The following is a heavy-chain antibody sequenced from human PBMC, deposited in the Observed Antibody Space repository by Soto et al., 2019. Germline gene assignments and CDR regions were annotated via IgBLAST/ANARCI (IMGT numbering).Heavy chain of an antibody. J-gene: IGHJ5*02. CDR1: GGSFSGYY. Sequence: SETLSLTCAVYGGSFSGYYWSWIRQPPGKGLEWIGEINHSGSTNYNPSLKSRVTISVDTSKNQFSLKLSSVTAADTAVYYCARDLNRIDPWGQGTRVTVSS. CDR2: INHSGST. V-gene: IGHV4-34*01. CDR3: ARDLNRIDP.